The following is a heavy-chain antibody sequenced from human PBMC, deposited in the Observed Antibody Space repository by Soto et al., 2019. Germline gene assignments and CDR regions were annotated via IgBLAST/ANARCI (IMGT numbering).Heavy chain of an antibody. CDR2: ISSSGSTI. CDR3: AAEPDIVVVVAAPGPLDY. J-gene: IGHJ4*02. Sequence: GGSLRLSCAASGFTFSDYYMSWIRQAPGKGLEWVSYISSSGSTIYYADSVKGRFTISRDNAKNSLYLQMNSLRAEDTAVYYCAAEPDIVVVVAAPGPLDYWGQGTLVTVSS. CDR1: GFTFSDYY. V-gene: IGHV3-11*01. D-gene: IGHD2-15*01.